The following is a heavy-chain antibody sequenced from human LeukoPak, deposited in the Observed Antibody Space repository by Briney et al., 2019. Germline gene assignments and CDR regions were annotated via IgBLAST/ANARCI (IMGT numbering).Heavy chain of an antibody. J-gene: IGHJ6*02. CDR1: SGSISSYY. CDR2: IYYNGST. CDR3: ARHATTPFFVDYYYGMDV. D-gene: IGHD4-11*01. V-gene: IGHV4-59*08. Sequence: SETLSLTCTVSSGSISSYYWSWIRQPPGKGLEWIGYIYYNGSTNYNPSLESRVTISVDTSTNQFSLKLSSVTAADTAVYYCARHATTPFFVDYYYGMDVWGQGTTVTVSS.